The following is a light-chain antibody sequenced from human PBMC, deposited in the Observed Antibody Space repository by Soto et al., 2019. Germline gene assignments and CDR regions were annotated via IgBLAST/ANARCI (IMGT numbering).Light chain of an antibody. CDR1: SSDVGGYNH. J-gene: IGLJ2*01. CDR2: EVS. V-gene: IGLV2-14*01. CDR3: SSYTSSNTHVV. Sequence: QSALTQTASVSGSPGQSITISCTGTSSDVGGYNHVSWYQQHPGKAPKLMIYEVSNRPSGVSNRFSGSKSGNTASLTISGLQAEDEADYYCSSYTSSNTHVVFGGGTKLTVL.